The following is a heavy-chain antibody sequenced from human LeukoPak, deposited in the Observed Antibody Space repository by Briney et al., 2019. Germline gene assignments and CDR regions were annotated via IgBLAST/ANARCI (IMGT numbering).Heavy chain of an antibody. J-gene: IGHJ6*02. CDR3: ARVRHDSGSYSGVPRGYYGMDV. V-gene: IGHV1-69*13. D-gene: IGHD1-26*01. CDR2: IIPIFGTA. CDR1: GGTFSSYA. Sequence: SVRVSCKASGGTFSSYAISWVRQAPGQGLEWMGGIIPIFGTANYAQKFQGRVTITADESTSTAYMELSSLRSEDTAVYYCARVRHDSGSYSGVPRGYYGMDVWGQGTTVTVSS.